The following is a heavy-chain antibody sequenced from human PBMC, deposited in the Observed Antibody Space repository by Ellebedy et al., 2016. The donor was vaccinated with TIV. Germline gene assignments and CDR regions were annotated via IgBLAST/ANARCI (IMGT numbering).Heavy chain of an antibody. D-gene: IGHD2-15*01. CDR2: ISGSGGST. V-gene: IGHV3-23*01. Sequence: PGGSLRLSCAASGFTFSSYAMSWVRQAPGKGLEWVSSISGSGGSTYYADSVKGRFTISRDNSKNTLYLQMNSLRAEDKAVYYCAKDPATTHLYYFDYWGQGTLVTVSS. CDR1: GFTFSSYA. J-gene: IGHJ4*02. CDR3: AKDPATTHLYYFDY.